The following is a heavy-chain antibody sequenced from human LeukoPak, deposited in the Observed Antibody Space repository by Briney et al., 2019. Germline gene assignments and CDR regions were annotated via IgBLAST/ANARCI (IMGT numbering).Heavy chain of an antibody. V-gene: IGHV4-59*08. CDR3: ARRIQLWSYWHFDL. Sequence: SETLSLTCSVSGGPITGYSWGWIRQPPGKGLECIGYVFDSGTTNHNPSLKSRVTTSVDTSKNQFSLRLTSVTAADTAVYYCARRIQLWSYWHFDLWGRGTLVTVSS. CDR2: VFDSGTT. J-gene: IGHJ2*01. CDR1: GGPITGYS. D-gene: IGHD5-18*01.